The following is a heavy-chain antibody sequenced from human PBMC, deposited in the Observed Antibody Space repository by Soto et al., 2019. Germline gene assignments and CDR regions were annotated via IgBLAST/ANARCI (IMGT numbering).Heavy chain of an antibody. J-gene: IGHJ4*02. Sequence: PSETLSLTCTVSGGSISSYYWSWIRQPPGKGLEWVGNIYYLGSTYYNPSLESRVTISVDTSKNQFSLKLSSVTAADTAVFYCAGLYPYESSGYHLDYWSQGTLVTVSS. CDR1: GGSISSYY. V-gene: IGHV4-59*08. CDR3: AGLYPYESSGYHLDY. CDR2: IYYLGST. D-gene: IGHD3-22*01.